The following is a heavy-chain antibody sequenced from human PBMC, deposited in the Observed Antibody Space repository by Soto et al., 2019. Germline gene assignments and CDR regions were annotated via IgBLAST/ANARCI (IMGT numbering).Heavy chain of an antibody. CDR2: ITPMFGTA. J-gene: IGHJ2*01. Sequence: QVQLVQSGAEMKKPGSSVKVSCKASGGTFSRYAISWVRQVPGQGLEWMGGITPMFGTANYAQKFQGRVTITADESTSTVHMELRRLRSEDTAVYYCAQTLGSAVAGPGRFDLWGRGTLVIVSS. CDR1: GGTFSRYA. V-gene: IGHV1-69*12. CDR3: AQTLGSAVAGPGRFDL. D-gene: IGHD6-19*01.